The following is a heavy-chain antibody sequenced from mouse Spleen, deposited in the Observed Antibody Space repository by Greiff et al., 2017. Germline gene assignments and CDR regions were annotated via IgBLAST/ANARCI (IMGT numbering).Heavy chain of an antibody. CDR2: ISSGGSYT. CDR1: GFTFSSYA. Sequence: EVKLVESGGGLVKPGGSLKLSCAASGFTFSSYAMSWVRQTPEKRLEWVATISSGGSYTYSPHSVKGRFTFSRDNAKNTLYLQMSSLKSEDTTMYYCARALITTVVAPGGYFDVWGAGTTVTVSS. D-gene: IGHD1-1*01. V-gene: IGHV5-9-1*01. CDR3: ARALITTVVAPGGYFDV. J-gene: IGHJ1*01.